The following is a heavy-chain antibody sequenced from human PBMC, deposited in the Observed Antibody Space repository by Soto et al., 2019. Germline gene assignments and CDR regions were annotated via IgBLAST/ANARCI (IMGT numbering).Heavy chain of an antibody. V-gene: IGHV3-7*01. D-gene: IGHD3-10*01. CDR1: GFTFSSYW. CDR2: IKQDGSEK. J-gene: IGHJ6*02. CDR3: ARERDGSGSYYKVSGMDV. Sequence: GGSLRLSCAASGFTFSSYWMSWVRQAPGKGLEWVANIKQDGSEKYYVDSVKGRFTISRDNAKNSLYLQMNSLRAEDTAVYYCARERDGSGSYYKVSGMDVWGQGTTVTVSS.